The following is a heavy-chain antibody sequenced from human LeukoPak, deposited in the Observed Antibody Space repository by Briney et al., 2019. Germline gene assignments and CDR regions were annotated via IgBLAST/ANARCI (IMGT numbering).Heavy chain of an antibody. J-gene: IGHJ4*02. Sequence: SETLSLTCAVYGGSFSGYYWSWVRQPPGKGLEWIGYIYYSGSTYYNPSLKSRVTISVDTSKNQFSLKLSSVTAADTAVYYCATTVLRFLEWLPTDFDYWGQGTLVTVSS. CDR3: ATTVLRFLEWLPTDFDY. CDR1: GGSFSGYY. V-gene: IGHV4-34*01. D-gene: IGHD3-3*01. CDR2: IYYSGST.